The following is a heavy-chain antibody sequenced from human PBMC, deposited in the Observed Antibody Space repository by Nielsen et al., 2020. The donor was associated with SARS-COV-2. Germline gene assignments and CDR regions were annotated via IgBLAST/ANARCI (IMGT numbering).Heavy chain of an antibody. CDR2: INHSGST. D-gene: IGHD3-22*01. CDR1: GGSFSGYY. CDR3: ARGRRITMIVAARDWYFDL. V-gene: IGHV4-34*01. J-gene: IGHJ2*01. Sequence: SETLSLTCAVYGGSFSGYYWSWIRQPPGKGLEWIGEINHSGSTNYNPSLKSRVTISVDTSKNQFSLKLSSVTAADTAVYYCARGRRITMIVAARDWYFDLWGRGTLVTVSS.